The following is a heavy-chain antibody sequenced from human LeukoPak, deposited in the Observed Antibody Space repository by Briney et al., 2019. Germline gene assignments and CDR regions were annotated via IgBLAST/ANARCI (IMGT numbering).Heavy chain of an antibody. D-gene: IGHD4-23*01. CDR3: ARVHGGNSYYFDY. CDR2: IYYSGST. CDR1: GGSISSSSYY. J-gene: IGHJ4*02. V-gene: IGHV4-39*01. Sequence: SETLSLTCTVSGGSISSSSYYWGWIRQPPGKGLERIGSIYYSGSTYYNPSLKSRVTISVDTSKNQFSLKLSSVTAADTAVYYCARVHGGNSYYFDYWGQGTLVTVSS.